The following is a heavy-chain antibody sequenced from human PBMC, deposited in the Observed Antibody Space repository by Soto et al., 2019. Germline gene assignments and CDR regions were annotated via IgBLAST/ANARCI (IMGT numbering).Heavy chain of an antibody. Sequence: SETLSLTCTVSGGSISSSSYYWGWIRQPPGKGLEWIGSIYYSGSTYYNPSLKSRVTISVDTSKNQFSLKLSSVTAADTAVYYCAAPRLWFGELLWYFDYWGQGTLVTVSS. CDR2: IYYSGST. J-gene: IGHJ4*02. CDR1: GGSISSSSYY. V-gene: IGHV4-39*01. D-gene: IGHD3-10*01. CDR3: AAPRLWFGELLWYFDY.